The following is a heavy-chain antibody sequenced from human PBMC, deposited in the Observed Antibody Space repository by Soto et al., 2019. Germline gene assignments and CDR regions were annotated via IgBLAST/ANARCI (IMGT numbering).Heavy chain of an antibody. J-gene: IGHJ6*02. CDR2: INHSGST. Sequence: QVQLQQWDAGLLKPSETLSLTCAVYGGSFSGYYWSWIRQPPGKGLEWIGEINHSGSTNYNPSLKSRVTISVDTSKNQFSLKLSSVTAADTAVYYCARVRSWGSYYYYGMDVWGQGTTVTVSS. CDR1: GGSFSGYY. CDR3: ARVRSWGSYYYYGMDV. V-gene: IGHV4-34*01. D-gene: IGHD6-13*01.